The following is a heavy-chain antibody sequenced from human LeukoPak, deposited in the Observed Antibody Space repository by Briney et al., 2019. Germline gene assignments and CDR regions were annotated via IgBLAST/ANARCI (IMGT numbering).Heavy chain of an antibody. J-gene: IGHJ4*02. CDR3: ARADRGYSYGSIDY. CDR1: GFTFSSYG. Sequence: PGGSLRLSGAASGFTFSSYGMSWVRQAPGKGLEWVANIKQDGSEKYYVDSVKGRFTISRDNAKNSLYLQMNSLRAEDTAVYYCARADRGYSYGSIDYWGQGTLVTVSS. CDR2: IKQDGSEK. D-gene: IGHD5-18*01. V-gene: IGHV3-7*01.